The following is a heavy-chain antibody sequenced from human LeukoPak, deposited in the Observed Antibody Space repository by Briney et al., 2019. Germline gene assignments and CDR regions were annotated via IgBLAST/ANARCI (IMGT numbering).Heavy chain of an antibody. Sequence: ASVKVSCKASGYTFTSYAMHWVRQAPGQRLEWMGWINAGNGNTKYSQKFQGRVTITRDTSTSTVYMELSSLRSEDTAVYYCARVLGERIAVAGGDYWGQGTLVTVSS. CDR2: INAGNGNT. V-gene: IGHV1-3*01. J-gene: IGHJ4*02. D-gene: IGHD6-19*01. CDR1: GYTFTSYA. CDR3: ARVLGERIAVAGGDY.